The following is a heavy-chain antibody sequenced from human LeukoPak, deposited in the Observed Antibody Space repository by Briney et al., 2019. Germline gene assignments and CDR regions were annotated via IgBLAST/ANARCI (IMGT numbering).Heavy chain of an antibody. CDR3: ARVKVVPAAEYYYYYGMDV. D-gene: IGHD2-2*01. CDR1: GFTFSSYS. Sequence: PGGSLRLSCAASGFTFSSYSMNWVRQAPGKGLEWVSSISSSSSYIYYADSVKGRFTISRDNAKNSLYLQMNSLRAEDMAVYYCARVKVVPAAEYYYYYGMDVWGQGTTVTVSS. J-gene: IGHJ6*02. V-gene: IGHV3-21*01. CDR2: ISSSSSYI.